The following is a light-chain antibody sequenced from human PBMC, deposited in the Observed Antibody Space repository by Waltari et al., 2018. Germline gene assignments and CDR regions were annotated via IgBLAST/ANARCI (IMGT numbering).Light chain of an antibody. Sequence: ELVLTQSPATLSLSPGERATLACRASQSVSSYLAWYQQQPGQAPRRLIYDASNRATGIPARVSGSGSGTDFTLTISSLEPEDFAVYYCQQRSNWGLTFGGGTKVEIK. CDR2: DAS. CDR1: QSVSSY. J-gene: IGKJ4*01. CDR3: QQRSNWGLT. V-gene: IGKV3-11*01.